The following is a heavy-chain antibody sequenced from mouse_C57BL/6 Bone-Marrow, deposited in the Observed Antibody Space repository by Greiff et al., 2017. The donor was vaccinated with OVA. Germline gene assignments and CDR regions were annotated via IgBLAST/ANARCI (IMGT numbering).Heavy chain of an antibody. V-gene: IGHV1-55*01. CDR3: ARWGNYDYLFAY. CDR1: GYTFTSYW. CDR2: IYPGSGST. D-gene: IGHD2-4*01. J-gene: IGHJ3*01. Sequence: QVQLQQPGAELVKPGASVKMSCKASGYTFTSYWITWVKQRPGQGLEWIGDIYPGSGSTNYNEKFKSKATLTVDTSSSTAYMQLSSLTSEDSAVYCCARWGNYDYLFAYWGQGTLVTVSA.